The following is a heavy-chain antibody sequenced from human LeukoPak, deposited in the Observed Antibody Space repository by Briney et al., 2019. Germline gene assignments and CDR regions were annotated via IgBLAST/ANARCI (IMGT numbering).Heavy chain of an antibody. CDR3: ARGYDYGNYND. Sequence: SETLSLTCAVYGASFSGYYWTWIRQPPGKGLEWIGEINHSGSTNYNPSLKSRVTISVDTFKKQFSLKLTSVTAADTAVYYCARGYDYGNYNDWGQGTLVTVSS. CDR1: GASFSGYY. CDR2: INHSGST. J-gene: IGHJ4*02. V-gene: IGHV4-34*01. D-gene: IGHD4-11*01.